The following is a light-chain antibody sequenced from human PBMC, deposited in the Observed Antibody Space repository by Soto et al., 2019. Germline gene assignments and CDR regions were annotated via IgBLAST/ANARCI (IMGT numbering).Light chain of an antibody. CDR1: QSVLYSSNNKNY. Sequence: DIVMTQSPDSLAVSLGERATINCKSSQSVLYSSNNKNYLAWYQQKPGQPPKLLIYWASTRESGVPDRFSGSGSGTDFTLTISSLQAEDVAVYHCQQYSTPHTFGQGTKLEIK. V-gene: IGKV4-1*01. J-gene: IGKJ2*01. CDR2: WAS. CDR3: QQYSTPHT.